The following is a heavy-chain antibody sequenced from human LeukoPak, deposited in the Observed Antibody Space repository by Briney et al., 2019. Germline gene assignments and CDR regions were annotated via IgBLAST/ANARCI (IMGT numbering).Heavy chain of an antibody. J-gene: IGHJ6*03. CDR2: IYRSGST. D-gene: IGHD4-17*01. CDR1: NYSISNSLY. CDR3: ARGTYGYYMDV. V-gene: IGHV4-38-2*02. Sequence: SETLSLTCSGSNYSISNSLYWGWLRQPPGKGLEWIGSIYRSGSTFYNPSLKSRVTVSLDTSKNQFSLKLSSVTAADTAVYFCARGTYGYYMDVWGKGTTVTVSS.